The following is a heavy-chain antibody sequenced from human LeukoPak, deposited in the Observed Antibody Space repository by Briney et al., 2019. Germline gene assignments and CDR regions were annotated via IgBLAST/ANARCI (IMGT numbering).Heavy chain of an antibody. Sequence: SETLSLSCSVSGGSISTYYWSWLRQPPGKGLEGIGYSYYSWSTKYNPSLKGRVTISLDTSKNQFSLKLSSVTAADTDVYYCARVRRVLITTNDAFDMWGQGTMVTVSS. CDR3: ARVRRVLITTNDAFDM. D-gene: IGHD3-22*01. V-gene: IGHV4-59*01. J-gene: IGHJ3*02. CDR1: GGSISTYY. CDR2: SYYSWST.